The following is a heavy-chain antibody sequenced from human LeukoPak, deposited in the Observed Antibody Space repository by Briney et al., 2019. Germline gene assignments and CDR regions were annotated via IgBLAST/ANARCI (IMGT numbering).Heavy chain of an antibody. Sequence: PSETLSLTCTVSGGSISSGDYYWGWIRQPPGKGLEWIGSIYYSGSTYYNPSLKSRVTISVDTSKNQFSLKLSSVTAADTAVYYCARLPLYTAMTYYFDYWGQGTLATVSS. CDR3: ARLPLYTAMTYYFDY. J-gene: IGHJ4*02. D-gene: IGHD5-18*01. CDR1: GGSISSGDYY. CDR2: IYYSGST. V-gene: IGHV4-39*07.